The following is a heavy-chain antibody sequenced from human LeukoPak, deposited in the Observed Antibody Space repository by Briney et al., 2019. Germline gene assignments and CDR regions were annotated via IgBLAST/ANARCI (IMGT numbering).Heavy chain of an antibody. V-gene: IGHV5-51*01. CDR1: GYSFTSYR. CDR2: IYPGDSDT. D-gene: IGHD1-1*01. CDR3: ARRVRYYGMDV. Sequence: GESLKISCKGTGYSFTSYRIGWVRQKPGKGLEWMGIIYPGDSDTRYSPSFQGQVTISADKSISTAYLQWSSLKASDTAMYYCARRVRYYGMDVWGQGPTVTVSS. J-gene: IGHJ6*02.